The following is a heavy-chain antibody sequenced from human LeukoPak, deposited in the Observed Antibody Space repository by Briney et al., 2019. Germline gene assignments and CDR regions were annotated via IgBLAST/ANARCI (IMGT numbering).Heavy chain of an antibody. V-gene: IGHV3-74*01. J-gene: IGHJ3*02. CDR3: ARDGPSGPHWNDALDI. Sequence: AGGSLRLSCAASGFTFTNYWIHWVRQAPGKGLVWVSRIDNDGSRTNYADSVKGRFTVSRDNAKNTVSLQMNSLRAEDTAVYFCARDGPSGPHWNDALDIWGQGIMVTVSS. CDR2: IDNDGSRT. D-gene: IGHD1-1*01. CDR1: GFTFTNYW.